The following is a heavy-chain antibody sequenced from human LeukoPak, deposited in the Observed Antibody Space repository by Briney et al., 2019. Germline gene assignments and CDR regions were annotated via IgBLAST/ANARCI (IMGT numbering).Heavy chain of an antibody. CDR2: INQDGCIQ. CDR1: VWPFSDYW. V-gene: IGHV3-7*01. Sequence: GGPLRLSCAASVWPFSDYWMDWVRQAPGKGREWVANINQDGCIQYYADSLRGRFIISRNNAKNSLYLQMYSLRADDTAIYSCSRCLDYLGQGALVTVSS. CDR3: SRCLDY. J-gene: IGHJ4*01.